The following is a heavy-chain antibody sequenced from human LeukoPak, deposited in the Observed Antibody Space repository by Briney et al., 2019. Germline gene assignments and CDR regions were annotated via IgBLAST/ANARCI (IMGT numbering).Heavy chain of an antibody. Sequence: GSLGLPWAAVGFTFSNDWITWDSQAEGTGLEWVASIKYGGREKFYVDSVTGRFTISRDNAKNSLYLQMNSLRPEDTALYYCARARGMEVWGQGTTVTVSS. CDR1: GFTFSNDW. CDR2: IKYGGREK. V-gene: IGHV3-7*05. CDR3: ARARGMEV. J-gene: IGHJ6*02.